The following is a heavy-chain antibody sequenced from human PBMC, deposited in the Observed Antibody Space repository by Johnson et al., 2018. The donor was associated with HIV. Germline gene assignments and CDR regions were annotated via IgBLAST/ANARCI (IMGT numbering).Heavy chain of an antibody. CDR1: GFTVSSNY. CDR3: KYSGSYYDAFDS. J-gene: IGHJ3*02. CDR2: IYSGGST. Sequence: VQLVESGGGVVQPGGSLRLSCAASGFTVSSNYMSWVRQAPGKGLEWVSVIYSGGSTYYADSVKGRFTIPRENAKNSLYLQMNSLRAGDTAVYYWKYSGSYYDAFDSWGQGTLVTVSS. D-gene: IGHD1-26*01. V-gene: IGHV3-66*01.